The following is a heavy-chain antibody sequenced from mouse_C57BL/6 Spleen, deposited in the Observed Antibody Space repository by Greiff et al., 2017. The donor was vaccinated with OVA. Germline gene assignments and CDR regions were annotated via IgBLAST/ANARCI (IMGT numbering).Heavy chain of an antibody. V-gene: IGHV1-9*01. J-gene: IGHJ1*03. D-gene: IGHD4-1*02. CDR3: ARSTGTPDWYFDV. CDR2: ILPGSGST. Sequence: QVQLQQSGAELMKPGASVKLSCKATGYTFTSYWIEWVKQRPGHGLEWIGEILPGSGSTNYNEKFKGKATFTADTSSNTAYMELRSLTTEDSAVYYCARSTGTPDWYFDVWGTGTTVTVSS. CDR1: GYTFTSYW.